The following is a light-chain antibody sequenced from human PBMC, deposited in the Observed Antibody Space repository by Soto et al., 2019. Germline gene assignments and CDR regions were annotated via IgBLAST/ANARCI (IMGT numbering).Light chain of an antibody. Sequence: DLQMTQSPATLSASVGDRVTITCRASQRISSWLAWYQQKPGKVPKLLIDDASSLESGVPSSFSGSGSGTEFTLTISSLQPDDFATYYCQQYNTYPWTFGQGTRVEIK. CDR1: QRISSW. CDR2: DAS. CDR3: QQYNTYPWT. J-gene: IGKJ1*01. V-gene: IGKV1-5*01.